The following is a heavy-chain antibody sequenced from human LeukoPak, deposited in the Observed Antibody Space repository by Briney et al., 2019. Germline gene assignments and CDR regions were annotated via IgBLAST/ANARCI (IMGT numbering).Heavy chain of an antibody. V-gene: IGHV1-58*02. CDR1: GFTFTSSA. CDR2: IVVGSSNT. CDR3: AASPTVTTEYYYMDV. D-gene: IGHD4-17*01. Sequence: SVKVSCKASGFTFTSSAMQWVRQARGPRLEWKGWIVVGSSNTNYAQKFQERVTITRDMSTRTAYMELSRLRSEDTAVYYCAASPTVTTEYYYMDVWGKGTTVTISS. J-gene: IGHJ6*03.